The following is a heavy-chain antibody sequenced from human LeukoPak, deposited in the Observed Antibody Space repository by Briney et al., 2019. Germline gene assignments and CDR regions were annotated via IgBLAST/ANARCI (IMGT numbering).Heavy chain of an antibody. Sequence: GASVKVSCKASGYTFIGYYMHWVRQAPGQGLEWMGWINPNSGGTNYAQKFQGRVTMTRDTSISTAYMELSRLRSDDTAVYYCARSYRQWFGGNWFDPWGQGTLVTVSS. CDR2: INPNSGGT. D-gene: IGHD3-10*01. CDR1: GYTFIGYY. J-gene: IGHJ5*02. CDR3: ARSYRQWFGGNWFDP. V-gene: IGHV1-2*02.